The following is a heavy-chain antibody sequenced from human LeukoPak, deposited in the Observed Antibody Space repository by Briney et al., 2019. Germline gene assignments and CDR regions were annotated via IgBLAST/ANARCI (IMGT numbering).Heavy chain of an antibody. CDR3: ARVSDDTAPYYYYYGMDV. V-gene: IGHV1-18*01. Sequence: ASVKVSCKASGYTFTSYGISWVRQAPGQGLEWMGWISAYNGNTNYAQKLQGRVTMTTDTSTSTAYMELRSLRSDDTAVYYCARVSDDTAPYYYYYGMDVWGQGTTVTVSS. CDR1: GYTFTSYG. D-gene: IGHD5-18*01. CDR2: ISAYNGNT. J-gene: IGHJ6*02.